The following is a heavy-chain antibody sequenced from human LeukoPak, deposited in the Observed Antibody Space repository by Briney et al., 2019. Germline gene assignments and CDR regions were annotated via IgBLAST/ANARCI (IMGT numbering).Heavy chain of an antibody. D-gene: IGHD3-10*01. CDR2: ISSNNGHT. V-gene: IGHV1-18*01. CDR3: ARVRVLVWFGDQTMACDY. CDR1: GYTFPSYA. Sequence: GASVKVSCKASGYTFPSYAISWVRRAPGQGLEWMGWISSNNGHTNYSQNLQGRVTMTTDTSTSTAYMELRSLRSDDTAVYYCARVRVLVWFGDQTMACDYWGQGTLVTVSS. J-gene: IGHJ4*02.